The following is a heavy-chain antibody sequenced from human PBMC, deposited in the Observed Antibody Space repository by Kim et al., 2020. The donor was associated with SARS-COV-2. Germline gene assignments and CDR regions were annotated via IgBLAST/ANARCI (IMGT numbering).Heavy chain of an antibody. D-gene: IGHD3-10*01. CDR1: GYTFTSYA. CDR3: ARDMISSMVRGVINWFDP. Sequence: ASVKVSCKASGYTFTSYAMNWVRQAPGQGLEWMGWINTNTGNPTYAQGFTGRFVFSLDTSVSTAYLQISSLKAEDTAVYYCARDMISSMVRGVINWFDPWGQGTLVTVSS. CDR2: INTNTGNP. J-gene: IGHJ5*02. V-gene: IGHV7-4-1*02.